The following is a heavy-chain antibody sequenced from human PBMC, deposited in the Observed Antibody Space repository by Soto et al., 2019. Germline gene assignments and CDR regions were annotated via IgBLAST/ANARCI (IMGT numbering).Heavy chain of an antibody. Sequence: QVQLVPSGAEVKKPGSSVKVSCKASGGTFSSYAISWVRQAPGQGLEWMGGIIPIFGTANYAQKFQGRVTITADESTSTAYMELSSLRSEDTAVYYCARVDTYYYDSSGYYYWGQGTLVTVSS. J-gene: IGHJ4*02. D-gene: IGHD3-22*01. CDR1: GGTFSSYA. CDR3: ARVDTYYYDSSGYYY. V-gene: IGHV1-69*01. CDR2: IIPIFGTA.